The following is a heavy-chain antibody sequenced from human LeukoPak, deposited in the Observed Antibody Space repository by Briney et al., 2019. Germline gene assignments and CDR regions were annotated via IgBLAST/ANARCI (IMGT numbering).Heavy chain of an antibody. CDR3: ARGRYCSADICSGGDAFDI. D-gene: IGHD2-15*01. Sequence: LETLSLTCTVSGGSINNYYWSWIRQPAGKGLEWIGRIYTRGSTNYNPSLKSRVTMSVDTSKNEFSLKLSSVTAADTAVYYCARGRYCSADICSGGDAFDIWGQGTMVSVSP. CDR2: IYTRGST. V-gene: IGHV4-4*07. J-gene: IGHJ3*02. CDR1: GGSINNYY.